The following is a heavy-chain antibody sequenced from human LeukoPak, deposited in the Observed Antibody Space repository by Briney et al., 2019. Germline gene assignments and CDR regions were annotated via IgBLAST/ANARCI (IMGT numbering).Heavy chain of an antibody. CDR2: INTNTGNP. Sequence: GASVKVSFKASGYTFTSYAMNWVRQAPGQGLEWMGWINTNTGNPTYAQGFTGRFVFSLDTSVSTAYLQISSLKAEDTAVYYCARDPAYYDFWSGYYTGLNPYYFDYWGQGTLVTVSS. CDR3: ARDPAYYDFWSGYYTGLNPYYFDY. J-gene: IGHJ4*02. CDR1: GYTFTSYA. V-gene: IGHV7-4-1*02. D-gene: IGHD3-3*01.